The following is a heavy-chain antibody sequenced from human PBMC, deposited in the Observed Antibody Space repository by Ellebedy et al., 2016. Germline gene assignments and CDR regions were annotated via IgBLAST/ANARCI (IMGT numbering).Heavy chain of an antibody. D-gene: IGHD1-26*01. V-gene: IGHV1-46*01. CDR1: GYTFTSYY. CDR3: AAATNSGSLLSYYYYGMDV. Sequence: ASVKVSXXASGYTFTSYYMHWVRQAPGQGLEWMGIINPSGGSTSYAQKFQGRVTMTRDTSTSTVYMELSSLRSEDTAVYYCAAATNSGSLLSYYYYGMDVWGQGTTVNVS. J-gene: IGHJ6*02. CDR2: INPSGGST.